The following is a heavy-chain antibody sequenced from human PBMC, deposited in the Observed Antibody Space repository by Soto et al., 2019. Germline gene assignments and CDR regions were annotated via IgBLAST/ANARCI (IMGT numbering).Heavy chain of an antibody. CDR3: ARVRYYDFWSFYWYFDL. Sequence: QVQLQQWGAGLLKPSETLSLTCAVYGGSFSGYYWSWIRQPPGKGLEWIGEINHSGSTNYNPSLKSRVTKSVDTSKNQFSLKLSSVTAADTAVYYCARVRYYDFWSFYWYFDLWGRGTLVTVSS. D-gene: IGHD3-3*01. V-gene: IGHV4-34*01. CDR1: GGSFSGYY. CDR2: INHSGST. J-gene: IGHJ2*01.